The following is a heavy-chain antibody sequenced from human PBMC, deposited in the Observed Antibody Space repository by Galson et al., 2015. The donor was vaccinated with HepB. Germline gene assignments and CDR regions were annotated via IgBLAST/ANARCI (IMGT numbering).Heavy chain of an antibody. J-gene: IGHJ4*02. Sequence: SLRLSCAASGFTFSDYYMSWIRQAPGKGLEWVSYISSSSSYTNYADSVKGRFTISRDNAKNSLYLQMNSLRAEDTAVYYCARGAYYDSSGPDYWGQGTLVTVSS. D-gene: IGHD3-22*01. V-gene: IGHV3-11*06. CDR1: GFTFSDYY. CDR3: ARGAYYDSSGPDY. CDR2: ISSSSSYT.